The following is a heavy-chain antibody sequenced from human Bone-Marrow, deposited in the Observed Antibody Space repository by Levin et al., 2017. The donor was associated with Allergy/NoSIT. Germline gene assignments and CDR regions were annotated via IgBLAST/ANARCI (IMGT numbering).Heavy chain of an antibody. J-gene: IGHJ4*02. Sequence: GGSLRLSCAASGFTFSSYAMSWVRQAPGKGLEWVSRIGGSGDDTHYADSVRGRFTISRDNSKNTLSLQMDSLRAEDTAVYYCSKGQYTSSWYDYWGQGTLVTVSS. D-gene: IGHD6-13*01. CDR1: GFTFSSYA. CDR2: IGGSGDDT. V-gene: IGHV3-23*01. CDR3: SKGQYTSSWYDY.